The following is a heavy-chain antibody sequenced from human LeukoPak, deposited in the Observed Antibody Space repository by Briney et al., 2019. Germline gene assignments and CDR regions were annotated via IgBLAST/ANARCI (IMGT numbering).Heavy chain of an antibody. D-gene: IGHD6-19*01. Sequence: SETLSLTCAVYGGSFSGYYWSWIRQPPGKGLEWIGEINHSGSTNYNPSLKSRVTISVDTSKNQFSLKLSSVTAADTAVYYCARHVDSSGWYRSYFDYWGQGTLVTVSS. CDR1: GGSFSGYY. CDR3: ARHVDSSGWYRSYFDY. CDR2: INHSGST. V-gene: IGHV4-34*01. J-gene: IGHJ4*02.